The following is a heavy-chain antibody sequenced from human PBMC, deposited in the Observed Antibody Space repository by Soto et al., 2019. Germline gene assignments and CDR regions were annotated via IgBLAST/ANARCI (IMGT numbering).Heavy chain of an antibody. V-gene: IGHV3-9*01. Sequence: EVQLVESGGGLVQPGRSLRLSCAASGFTFDDFAMYWVRQAPGKGLEWVSGITWNSGSRAYADSVQGRFTISRDNAKNSLYRLMNSLRAEDTALYYCVKAAWVTGTQYYFDYWGQGTLVTVSS. CDR1: GFTFDDFA. CDR3: VKAAWVTGTQYYFDY. CDR2: ITWNSGSR. J-gene: IGHJ4*02. D-gene: IGHD2-21*02.